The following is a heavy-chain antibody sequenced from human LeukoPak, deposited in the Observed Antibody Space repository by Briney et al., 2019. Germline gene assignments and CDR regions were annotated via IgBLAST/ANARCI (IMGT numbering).Heavy chain of an antibody. CDR3: AREGVAGTGLDY. V-gene: IGHV1-46*01. CDR1: GYTFSMYN. Sequence: ASVKVSCKASGYTFSMYNMHWVRQAPGQGLEWMGIINPSGGTSYAQKLQGRITMTRDTSTSTLYMELSSLRSEDTAVYHCAREGVAGTGLDYWGQGTLVTVSS. J-gene: IGHJ4*02. CDR2: INPSGGT. D-gene: IGHD6-13*01.